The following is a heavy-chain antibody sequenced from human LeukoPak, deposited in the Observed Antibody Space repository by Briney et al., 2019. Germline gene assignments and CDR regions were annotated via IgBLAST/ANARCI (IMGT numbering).Heavy chain of an antibody. V-gene: IGHV4-59*01. Sequence: SETLSLTCTVSGGSISSYYWSWIRQPPGKGLEWIGYIYYSGSTNYNPTLKSRVTISVDTSKNQFSLRLSSVTAADTAVYYCARVSGCSGGSCYSPSYYYYYYMDVWGKGTTVTVSS. CDR2: IYYSGST. CDR1: GGSISSYY. J-gene: IGHJ6*03. CDR3: ARVSGCSGGSCYSPSYYYYYYMDV. D-gene: IGHD2-15*01.